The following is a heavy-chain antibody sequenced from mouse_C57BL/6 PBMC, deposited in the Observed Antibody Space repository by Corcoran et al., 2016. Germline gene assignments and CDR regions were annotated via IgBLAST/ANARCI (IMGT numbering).Heavy chain of an antibody. V-gene: IGHV1-76*01. D-gene: IGHD1-1*01. J-gene: IGHJ2*01. CDR2: IYPGSGNT. Sequence: QVQLKQSGAELVRPGASVKLSCKASGYTFTDYYINWVKQRPGQGLEWIARIYPGSGNTYYNEKFKGKATLTAEKSSSTAYMQLSSLTSEDSAVYFCARDYYVSSLEFYFDYWGQGTTLTVSS. CDR1: GYTFTDYY. CDR3: ARDYYVSSLEFYFDY.